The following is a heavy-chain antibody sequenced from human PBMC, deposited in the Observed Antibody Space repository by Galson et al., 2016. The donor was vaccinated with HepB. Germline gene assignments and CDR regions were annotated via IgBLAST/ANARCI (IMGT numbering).Heavy chain of an antibody. CDR2: INPNTGNP. Sequence: SVKVSCKASGYTFTTYAINWVRQAPGQGPEWMGWINPNTGNPTYAQSFTGRFVFSLDTSVSTAYLQISSLKAEDTAVYYCAKVGFNDLDYWGQGTLVTVSS. CDR1: GYTFTTYA. V-gene: IGHV7-4-1*02. J-gene: IGHJ4*02. CDR3: AKVGFNDLDY. D-gene: IGHD1-1*01.